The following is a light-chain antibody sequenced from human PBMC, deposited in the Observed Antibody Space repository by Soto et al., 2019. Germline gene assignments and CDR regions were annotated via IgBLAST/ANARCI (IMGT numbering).Light chain of an antibody. CDR2: SNN. CDR3: AAWDDSLNGREV. Sequence: QSVLTQPPSASGTPGQRVTITCSGSSSNIGSNTVNLYQQLPGTAPKLLIYSNNQRPSGVADRFSGSKSGPSASLAISGLQSEDEADYYCAAWDDSLNGREVFGGGTKLTVL. J-gene: IGLJ2*01. CDR1: SSNIGSNT. V-gene: IGLV1-44*01.